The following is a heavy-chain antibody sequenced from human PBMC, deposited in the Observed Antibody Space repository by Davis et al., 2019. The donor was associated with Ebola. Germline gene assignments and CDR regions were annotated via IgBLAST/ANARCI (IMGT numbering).Heavy chain of an antibody. Sequence: MPSETLSLTCTVSGGSFSSDYWSWIRQPPGKGLEWIGYINYSGTTNYNPSLKSRVTITIDTSRSQFSLKLSSVTAADTAVYYCAKRRDNGGNYFDHWGQGTLVTVAS. V-gene: IGHV4-59*08. D-gene: IGHD2-8*01. CDR2: INYSGTT. CDR3: AKRRDNGGNYFDH. CDR1: GGSFSSDY. J-gene: IGHJ4*02.